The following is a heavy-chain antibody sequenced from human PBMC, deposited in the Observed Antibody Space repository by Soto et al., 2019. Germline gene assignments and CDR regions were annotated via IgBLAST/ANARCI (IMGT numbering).Heavy chain of an antibody. CDR2: IYSGGST. D-gene: IGHD6-19*01. CDR3: AKSGGNGWFADAFDV. CDR1: GFIVSSYY. J-gene: IGHJ3*01. Sequence: GGSLRLSCAGSGFIVSSYYMSWVRQAPGKGLEWIPVIYSGGSTYYADSVKGRFTISRDNSENTLYLQLNSLRAEDTAVYYCAKSGGNGWFADAFDVWGQGTMVTVSS. V-gene: IGHV3-53*01.